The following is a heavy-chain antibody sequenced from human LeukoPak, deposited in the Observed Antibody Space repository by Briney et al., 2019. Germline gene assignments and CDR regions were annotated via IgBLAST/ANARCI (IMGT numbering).Heavy chain of an antibody. CDR1: GGSISDYF. J-gene: IGHJ4*02. V-gene: IGHV4-59*01. CDR2: VFYNGST. Sequence: SETLSLTCTVSGGSISDYFWSWIRQPPGKGLEWVGYVFYNGSTNYNPSLRSRVTISIDTSRIRFSLRLSSVTAADTARYYCAKVLRMTTVKYNDYWGQGTLVTVSS. D-gene: IGHD4-11*01. CDR3: AKVLRMTTVKYNDY.